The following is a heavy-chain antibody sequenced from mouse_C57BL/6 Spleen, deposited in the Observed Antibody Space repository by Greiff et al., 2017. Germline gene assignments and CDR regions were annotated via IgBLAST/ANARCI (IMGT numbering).Heavy chain of an antibody. D-gene: IGHD2-4*01. CDR1: GYTFTSYW. CDR2: IYPGNSDT. V-gene: IGHV1-5*01. J-gene: IGHJ2*01. CDR3: TKIPYDYDGVYYFDY. Sequence: VQLKESGTVLARPGASVKMSCKTSGYTFTSYWMPWVKQRPGQGLEWLGAIYPGNSDTSYNQKFKGKAKLTAVTSASTAYMELSSLTNEDSAVYYCTKIPYDYDGVYYFDYGGQGNTLTVSS.